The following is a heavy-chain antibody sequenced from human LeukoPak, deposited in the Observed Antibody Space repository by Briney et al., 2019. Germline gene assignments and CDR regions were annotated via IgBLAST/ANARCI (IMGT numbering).Heavy chain of an antibody. V-gene: IGHV1-69*02. D-gene: IGHD3-16*01. CDR2: IIPILGIA. CDR1: GGTFSSYT. Sequence: ASVKVSCKASGGTFSSYTISWVRQAPGQGLEWMGRIIPILGIANYAQKFQGRVTITADKSTSTAYMELSSLRSEDTAVYYCAAHARLGDSRLAYWGQGTLVTVSS. J-gene: IGHJ4*02. CDR3: AAHARLGDSRLAY.